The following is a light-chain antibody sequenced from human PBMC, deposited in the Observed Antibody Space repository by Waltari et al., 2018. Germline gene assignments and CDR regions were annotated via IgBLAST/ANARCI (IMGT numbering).Light chain of an antibody. CDR3: QSYDSSLSGWV. V-gene: IGLV1-40*01. J-gene: IGLJ3*02. Sequence: QSVLTQPPSVSGAPGQRVTISCTGSSSNIGAGYDVLWYLQLPGTAPKLLIYGNTTRPPGVPDRFSGSKSGTSASLAITGLQADDEADYYCQSYDSSLSGWVFGGGTKLTVL. CDR2: GNT. CDR1: SSNIGAGYD.